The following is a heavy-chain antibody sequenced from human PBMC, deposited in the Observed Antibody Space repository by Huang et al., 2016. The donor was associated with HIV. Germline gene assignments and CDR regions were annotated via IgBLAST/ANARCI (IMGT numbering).Heavy chain of an antibody. CDR3: ARHFGSWSGYFDS. CDR2: IYYSGDT. V-gene: IGHV4-39*01. D-gene: IGHD3-10*01. J-gene: IGHJ4*02. Sequence: QLQLQESGPGLVRPSETLSLICTVSGGSITDSTYYWGWIRQPPGKGLVGYGGIYYSGDTASNPSLKGRVTMSVDTSKNRFSLDIRSVAVADTAIYYCARHFGSWSGYFDSWGQGTLVPVSS. CDR1: GGSITDSTYY.